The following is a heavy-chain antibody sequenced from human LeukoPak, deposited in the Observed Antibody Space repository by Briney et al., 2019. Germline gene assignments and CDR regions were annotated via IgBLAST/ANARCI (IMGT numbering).Heavy chain of an antibody. CDR3: ARGGTEYSGSYDWFDP. CDR1: GFTFSTYS. CDR2: ISNSSSYI. Sequence: GGPLRLSCAASGFTFSTYSMNWVRQSPEEGLECVSSISNSSSYIYYEDSVKGRFIISRDNGKNSLYIQMNSLRAEDTAVYYCARGGTEYSGSYDWFDPWGQGTLVTVSS. V-gene: IGHV3-21*01. J-gene: IGHJ5*02. D-gene: IGHD1-26*01.